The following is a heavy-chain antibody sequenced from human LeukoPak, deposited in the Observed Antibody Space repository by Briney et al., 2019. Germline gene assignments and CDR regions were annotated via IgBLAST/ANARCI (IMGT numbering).Heavy chain of an antibody. CDR3: ARNTETAIPLPYYFDY. D-gene: IGHD2-21*02. V-gene: IGHV1-3*04. CDR2: INTGNGNT. Sequence: ASVKVSCKASGCTFTSYAMHWVRQAPGQRLECMGWINTGNGNTKYSQKFQGRVTITRDTSASTAYMDLSSLRPEDTAVYYCARNTETAIPLPYYFDYWGQGTLVTVSS. CDR1: GCTFTSYA. J-gene: IGHJ4*02.